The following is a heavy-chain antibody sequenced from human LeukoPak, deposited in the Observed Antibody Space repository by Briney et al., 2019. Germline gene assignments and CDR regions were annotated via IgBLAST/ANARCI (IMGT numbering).Heavy chain of an antibody. Sequence: GGSLRLSCAGTGFTFSTYSMNWVRQTPDKGLEWVSSVSSDSHFIFYADSVEGRFTISRDNANNSLYLEINSLRPEDTAVYYCAKDRYCSSTSCPYYFDYWGQGTLVTVSS. CDR3: AKDRYCSSTSCPYYFDY. J-gene: IGHJ4*02. D-gene: IGHD2-2*01. CDR2: VSSDSHFI. CDR1: GFTFSTYS. V-gene: IGHV3-21*06.